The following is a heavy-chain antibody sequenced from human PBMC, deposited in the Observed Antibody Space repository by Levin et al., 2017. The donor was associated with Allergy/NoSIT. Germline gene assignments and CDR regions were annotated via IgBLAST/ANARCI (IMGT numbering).Heavy chain of an antibody. CDR3: ARDPQQTFTLDY. Sequence: GESLKISCAASGFTFSTYAMHWVRQAPGKGLEWVAVISYDGNNKYYADSVKGRFTISRDNSKNTMYLQMNSLRPEDTAVYYCARDPQQTFTLDYWGQGTLVTVSS. CDR2: ISYDGNNK. D-gene: IGHD6-13*01. V-gene: IGHV3-30-3*01. CDR1: GFTFSTYA. J-gene: IGHJ4*02.